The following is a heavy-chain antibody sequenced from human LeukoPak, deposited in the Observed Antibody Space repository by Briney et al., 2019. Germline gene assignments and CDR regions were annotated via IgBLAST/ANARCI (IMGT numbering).Heavy chain of an antibody. V-gene: IGHV3-23*01. J-gene: IGHJ5*02. CDR1: GFTFSNLP. Sequence: GGSLRLSCAASGFTFSNLPMSWVRQAPGKGLDWVSAISGPGGSTYYADSVKDRFTISRDNSKNTLYLQMSSLRAEDTAVYYCARADSSWYWGWFDPWGQGILVTVSS. CDR2: ISGPGGST. CDR3: ARADSSWYWGWFDP. D-gene: IGHD6-13*01.